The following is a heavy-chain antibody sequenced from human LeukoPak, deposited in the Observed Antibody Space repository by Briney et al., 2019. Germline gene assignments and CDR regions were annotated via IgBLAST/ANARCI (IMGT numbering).Heavy chain of an antibody. D-gene: IGHD6-6*01. CDR3: ARDEQFAYDAFDI. CDR1: GYTFTSYY. V-gene: IGHV1-46*01. CDR2: INPSGGST. Sequence: ASVKVSCKASGYTFTSYYMHWARQAPGQGLEWMGIINPSGGSTSYAQKFQGRVTMTRDTSTSTVYMELSSLRSEDTAVYYCARDEQFAYDAFDIWGQGTMVTVSS. J-gene: IGHJ3*02.